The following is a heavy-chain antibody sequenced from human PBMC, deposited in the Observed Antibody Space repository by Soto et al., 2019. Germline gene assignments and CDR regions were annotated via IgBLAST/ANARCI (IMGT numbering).Heavy chain of an antibody. CDR3: ARNQHSKSYYYYGMDV. CDR1: RGTFSSYA. CDR2: IIPIFGTA. V-gene: IGHV1-69*06. D-gene: IGHD4-4*01. Sequence: QVQLVQSGAEVKKPGSSVKVSCKASRGTFSSYAISWVRQAPGQGLEWMGGIIPIFGTANYAQKFQGRVTITADKSTSTAYMELSSLRSEDTAVYYCARNQHSKSYYYYGMDVWGQGTTVTVSS. J-gene: IGHJ6*02.